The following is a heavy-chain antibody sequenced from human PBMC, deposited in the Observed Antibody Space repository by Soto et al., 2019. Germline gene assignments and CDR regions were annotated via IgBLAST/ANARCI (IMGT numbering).Heavy chain of an antibody. D-gene: IGHD5-18*01. J-gene: IGHJ4*02. CDR2: TYYSGTT. CDR1: GGSISSGGYY. V-gene: IGHV4-31*03. CDR3: ASRDVDTTMVGRDY. Sequence: QVQLQESGPGLVKPSQTLSLTCTVSGGSISSGGYYWYWIRQHSGKGLEWIGFTYYSGTTYYNPSLKSRVTISVDTSKNPFSLKLRSVTAADTAVYYCASRDVDTTMVGRDYWGQGTLVTVS.